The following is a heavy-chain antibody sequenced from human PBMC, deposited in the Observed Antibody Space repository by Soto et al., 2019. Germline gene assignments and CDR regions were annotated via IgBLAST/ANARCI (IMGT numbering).Heavy chain of an antibody. CDR1: GFTFSGSA. CDR3: TTMGCSSTSCQDYYYYGMDV. CDR2: IRSKANSYAT. Sequence: GGSLRLSCAASGFTFSGSAMHWVRQASGKGLEWVGRIRSKANSYATAYAASVKGRFTISRDDSKNTAYLQMNSLKTDDTAVYYCTTMGCSSTSCQDYYYYGMDVWGQGTTVTVSS. V-gene: IGHV3-73*01. J-gene: IGHJ6*02. D-gene: IGHD2-2*01.